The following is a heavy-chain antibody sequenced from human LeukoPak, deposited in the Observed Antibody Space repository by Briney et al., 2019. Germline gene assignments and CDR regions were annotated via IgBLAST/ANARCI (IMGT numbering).Heavy chain of an antibody. D-gene: IGHD5-12*01. CDR2: ISGSGGST. CDR3: AKDPAIRLYYGMDV. V-gene: IGHV3-23*01. Sequence: PGGSLRLSCAASGFTFSSYAMSWVRQAPGKGLEWVSAISGSGGSTYYADSVKGRFTISRDNSKNTLYLQMNSLRAEDTAVYYCAKDPAIRLYYGMDVWGQGTTVTVSS. J-gene: IGHJ6*02. CDR1: GFTFSSYA.